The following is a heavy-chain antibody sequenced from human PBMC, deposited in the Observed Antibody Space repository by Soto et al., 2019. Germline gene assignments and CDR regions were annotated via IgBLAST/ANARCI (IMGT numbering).Heavy chain of an antibody. D-gene: IGHD3-16*01. V-gene: IGHV1-3*01. Sequence: GASVKVSCKASGYTFTSYGIHWVRQAPGQRLEWMGWINAANGDTKYSPKFQGRVTITRDTSASPAYMELSSLRSEDTAVYYCARVPRLASSWFDPWGQGTLVTVSS. CDR2: INAANGDT. CDR3: ARVPRLASSWFDP. CDR1: GYTFTSYG. J-gene: IGHJ5*02.